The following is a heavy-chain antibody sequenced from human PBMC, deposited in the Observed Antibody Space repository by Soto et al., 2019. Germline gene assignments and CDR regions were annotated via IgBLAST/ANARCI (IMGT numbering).Heavy chain of an antibody. D-gene: IGHD4-17*01. Sequence: GGSLRLSCAASGFTFSSYAMSWVRQAPGKGLEWVSSIRGNGGSTYYPDSVRGRFTISRDNSKNTVSLQMNSLRAEDTAVYYCAEGVWDDYGDFVSHFHHWGQGTLVTVSS. CDR2: IRGNGGST. CDR1: GFTFSSYA. V-gene: IGHV3-23*01. J-gene: IGHJ1*01. CDR3: AEGVWDDYGDFVSHFHH.